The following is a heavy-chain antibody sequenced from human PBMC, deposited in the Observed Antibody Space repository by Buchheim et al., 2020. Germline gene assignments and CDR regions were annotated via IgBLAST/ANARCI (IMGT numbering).Heavy chain of an antibody. CDR2: INPNSGGT. J-gene: IGHJ6*02. CDR3: ARVKGSSSWLANYYYYGMDV. V-gene: IGHV1-2*02. Sequence: QVQLVQSGAEVKKPGASVKVSCKASGYTFTGYYMHWVRQAPGQGLEWMGWINPNSGGTNYAQKFQGRVTMTRDTSISTAYMGLSRLRSDDTAVYYCARVKGSSSWLANYYYYGMDVWGQGTT. D-gene: IGHD6-13*01. CDR1: GYTFTGYY.